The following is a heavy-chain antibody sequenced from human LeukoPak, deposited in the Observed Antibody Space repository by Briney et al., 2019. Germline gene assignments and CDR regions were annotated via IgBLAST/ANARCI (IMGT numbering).Heavy chain of an antibody. Sequence: SETLSLTCTVSGGSINSSSYYWGWIRQPPGKGLEWIGSIYYSGSTYYNPSLKSRVTISVDTSKNQFSLNLSSVTAADTAVYYRARSGYYYDSLDYWGQGTLVTVSS. V-gene: IGHV4-39*07. J-gene: IGHJ4*02. CDR2: IYYSGST. CDR3: ARSGYYYDSLDY. CDR1: GGSINSSSYY. D-gene: IGHD3-22*01.